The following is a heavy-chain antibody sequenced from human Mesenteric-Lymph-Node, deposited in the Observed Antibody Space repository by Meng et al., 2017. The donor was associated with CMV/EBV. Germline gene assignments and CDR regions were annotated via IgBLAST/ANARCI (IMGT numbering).Heavy chain of an antibody. CDR2: IKQDGSEK. CDR3: ARDVTIQIRGHDYYYGMDV. CDR1: GFTSSSYW. V-gene: IGHV3-7*01. J-gene: IGHJ6*02. D-gene: IGHD1-26*01. Sequence: GESLKISCAASGFTSSSYWMSWVRQAPGKGLEWVANIKQDGSEKYYVDSVKGRFTISRDNAKNSLYLQMNSLRAEDTAVYYCARDVTIQIRGHDYYYGMDVWGQGTTVTVSS.